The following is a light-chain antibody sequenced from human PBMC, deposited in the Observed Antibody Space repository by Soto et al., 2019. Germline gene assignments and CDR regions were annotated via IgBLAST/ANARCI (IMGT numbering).Light chain of an antibody. CDR3: QHPGWT. J-gene: IGKJ1*01. Sequence: DIQLTQSPSTLSASIGDRVTITCRASQSINRWLAWYQQKPGKAPKLLIYDASSLESGVPSRFRGSASGTDFTTTITNLQPDDFTTNYCQHPGWTFGQGTKVEIK. V-gene: IGKV1-5*01. CDR1: QSINRW. CDR2: DAS.